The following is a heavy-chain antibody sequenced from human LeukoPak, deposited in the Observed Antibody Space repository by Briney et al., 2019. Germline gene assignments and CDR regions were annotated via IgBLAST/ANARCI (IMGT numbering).Heavy chain of an antibody. Sequence: PSETLSLTCTVSGGSISSSSYYWGWIRQPPGKGLEWTGSIYYSGSTYYNPSLKSRVTISVDTSKNQFSLKLSSVTAADTAVYYCARVRSRVAGDWFDPWGQGTPVTVSS. J-gene: IGHJ5*02. CDR1: GGSISSSSYY. CDR2: IYYSGST. D-gene: IGHD2-15*01. V-gene: IGHV4-39*07. CDR3: ARVRSRVAGDWFDP.